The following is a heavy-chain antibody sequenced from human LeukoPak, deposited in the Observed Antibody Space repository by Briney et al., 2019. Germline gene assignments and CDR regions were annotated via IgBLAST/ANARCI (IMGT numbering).Heavy chain of an antibody. D-gene: IGHD2-2*01. V-gene: IGHV4-59*01. CDR1: GGSISSYY. J-gene: IGHJ6*02. CDR3: ARARYSDIVVVPAELDV. CDR2: IYYSGST. Sequence: SETLSLTCTVSGGSISSYYWSWIRQPPGKGLEWIGYIYYSGSTNYNPSLKSRVTISVDTSKNQFSLKLSSVTAADTAVYYRARARYSDIVVVPAELDVWGQGTTVTVSS.